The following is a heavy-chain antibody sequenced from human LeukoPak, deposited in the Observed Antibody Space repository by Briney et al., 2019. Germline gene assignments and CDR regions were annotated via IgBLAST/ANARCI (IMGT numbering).Heavy chain of an antibody. CDR1: GFTFTSYT. Sequence: GGSLRLSCAASGFTFTSYTMNWVRQAPGKGLEWVASIGTTSTFIHYADSVKGRFTISRDNAQDSLFLQMNSLGAEDTAVYYCAKAHPGFDYWGQGVLVIVSS. CDR3: AKAHPGFDY. CDR2: IGTTSTFI. V-gene: IGHV3-21*01. J-gene: IGHJ4*02.